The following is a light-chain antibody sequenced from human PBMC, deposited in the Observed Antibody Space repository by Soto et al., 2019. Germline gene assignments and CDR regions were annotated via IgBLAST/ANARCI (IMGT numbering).Light chain of an antibody. J-gene: IGKJ5*01. V-gene: IGKV3-11*01. CDR2: DAP. CDR1: QSVSSSY. CDR3: QQRSTWPPIT. Sequence: EIVLTQSPCTLSLSPGERATLSCRASQSVSSSYLAWYQQRPGQAPRLLIYDAPNRATGIPTRFSGSGSETDFTLTISSLEPEDFAVYYCQQRSTWPPITFGQGTRLE.